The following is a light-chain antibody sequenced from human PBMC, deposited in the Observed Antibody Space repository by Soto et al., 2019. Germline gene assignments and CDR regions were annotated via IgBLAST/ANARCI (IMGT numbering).Light chain of an antibody. CDR3: QQYGSSLLT. CDR2: GAS. Sequence: EIVLTQSPGTLSLSPGETATLSCRASQSLSSSTYLAWYQQKPGQAPRLLIYGASGRATGIPDRFSGSGSWTDFNLTISRLEPEDFAVYYCQQYGSSLLTFGGGTKVEIK. J-gene: IGKJ4*01. V-gene: IGKV3-20*01. CDR1: QSLSSSTY.